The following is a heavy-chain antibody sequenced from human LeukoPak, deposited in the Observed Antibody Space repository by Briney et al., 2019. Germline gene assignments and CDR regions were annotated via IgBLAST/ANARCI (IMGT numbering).Heavy chain of an antibody. Sequence: GGSLRLSCAASGFTVSSNYMSWVRQAPGKGLEWVSVIYSGGSTYYADSVKGRFTISRDNSKNTLYLQMNSLRAGDTAVYYCARVYYYDSSGQNWFDPWGQGTLVTVSS. V-gene: IGHV3-53*01. CDR3: ARVYYYDSSGQNWFDP. D-gene: IGHD3-22*01. CDR1: GFTVSSNY. CDR2: IYSGGST. J-gene: IGHJ5*02.